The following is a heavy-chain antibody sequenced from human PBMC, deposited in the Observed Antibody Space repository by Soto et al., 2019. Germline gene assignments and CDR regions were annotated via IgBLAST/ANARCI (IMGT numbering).Heavy chain of an antibody. CDR2: ISWNSGSI. Sequence: GGSLRLSCAASGFTFDDYAMHWVRQAPGKGLEWVSGISWNSGSIGYADSVKGRFTISRDNAKNSLYLQMNSLRAEDTALYYCAKGGIVATTHWIDYWGQGTLVTVSS. D-gene: IGHD5-12*01. CDR1: GFTFDDYA. J-gene: IGHJ4*02. V-gene: IGHV3-9*01. CDR3: AKGGIVATTHWIDY.